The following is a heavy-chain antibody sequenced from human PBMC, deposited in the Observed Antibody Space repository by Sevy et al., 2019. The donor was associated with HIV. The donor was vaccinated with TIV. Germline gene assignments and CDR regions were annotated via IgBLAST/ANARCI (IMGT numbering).Heavy chain of an antibody. CDR2: IYSGGST. CDR3: ARDRSGTTGAYYYYGMDV. Sequence: GGSLRLSCAASVFTVSSNYMSWVRQAPGKGLEWVSVIYSGGSTYYADSVKGRFTISRDNSKNTLYLQMNSLRAEDTAVYYCARDRSGTTGAYYYYGMDVWGQGTTVTVSS. D-gene: IGHD1-7*01. CDR1: VFTVSSNY. J-gene: IGHJ6*02. V-gene: IGHV3-53*01.